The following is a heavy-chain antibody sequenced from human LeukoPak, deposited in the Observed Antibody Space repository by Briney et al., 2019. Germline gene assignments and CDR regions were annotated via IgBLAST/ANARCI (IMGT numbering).Heavy chain of an antibody. V-gene: IGHV3-30*02. CDR3: AKGAQSSTRWNAFDV. J-gene: IGHJ3*01. D-gene: IGHD2-2*01. Sequence: GGSLRLSCAASGFTFSSYGMHWVRQAPGKGLEWVAFIRYDGSNKYYADSVKGRFTISRDNSKNTLYLQMNSLRVDDTAVYYCAKGAQSSTRWNAFDVWGQGTMVTVSS. CDR2: IRYDGSNK. CDR1: GFTFSSYG.